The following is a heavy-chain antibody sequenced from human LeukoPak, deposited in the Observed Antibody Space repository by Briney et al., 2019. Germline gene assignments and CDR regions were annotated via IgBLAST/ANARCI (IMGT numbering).Heavy chain of an antibody. CDR2: ITANGGST. CDR3: AKETPGWLDS. J-gene: IGHJ5*01. V-gene: IGHV3-23*01. CDR1: GFTFRNYA. Sequence: GGSLRLSCAASGFTFRNYAINWVRQAPGKGLEWVSVITANGGSTQYADSVKGRFAISRDNSKNTLYLQMNSLRAEDTAIYYCAKETPGWLDSWGQGNLVTVSS. D-gene: IGHD4-23*01.